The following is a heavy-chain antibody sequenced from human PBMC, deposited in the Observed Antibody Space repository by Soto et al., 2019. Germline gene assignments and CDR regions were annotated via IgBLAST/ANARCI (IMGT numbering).Heavy chain of an antibody. CDR2: IYTSGST. J-gene: IGHJ4*02. V-gene: IGHV4-4*07. CDR3: AVGWTFYDSSGYITSHY. D-gene: IGHD3-22*01. CDR1: GGSISSYY. Sequence: SETLSLTCTVSGGSISSYYWRWIRQPAGKGLEWIGRIYTSGSTNYNPSLKSRVTMSVDTSKNQFSLKLSSVTAADAAVYYCAVGWTFYDSSGYITSHYWGQGPLVTVS.